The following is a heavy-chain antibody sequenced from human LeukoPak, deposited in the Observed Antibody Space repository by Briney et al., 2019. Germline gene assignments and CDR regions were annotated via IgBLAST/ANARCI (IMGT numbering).Heavy chain of an antibody. CDR1: LYTFTRYG. V-gene: IGHV1-18*01. CDR3: ARDPLPYYGSGSYEVDY. J-gene: IGHJ4*02. CDR2: ISAYNGNT. Sequence: ASVPVSCQASLYTFTRYGISWVRQAPAQGLEWMGWISAYNGNTNYAQKLQGRVTMTTDTSTSTAYMELRSLRSDDTAVYYCARDPLPYYGSGSYEVDYWGQGTLVTVSS. D-gene: IGHD3-10*01.